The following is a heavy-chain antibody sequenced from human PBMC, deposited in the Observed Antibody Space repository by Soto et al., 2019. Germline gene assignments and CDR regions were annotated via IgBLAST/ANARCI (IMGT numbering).Heavy chain of an antibody. V-gene: IGHV3-30*18. J-gene: IGHJ5*02. Sequence: VQLVESGGGVVQPGRSLRLSCAASGFTFSSYGMHWVRQAPGKGLEWVAVISDDGSNKYYADSVKGRFTISRDNSKNTLYLQMNSLRAEDTAVYYCANYCRSTSCFSGGLEHWGQGTRVTVSS. CDR1: GFTFSSYG. CDR3: ANYCRSTSCFSGGLEH. CDR2: ISDDGSNK. D-gene: IGHD2-2*01.